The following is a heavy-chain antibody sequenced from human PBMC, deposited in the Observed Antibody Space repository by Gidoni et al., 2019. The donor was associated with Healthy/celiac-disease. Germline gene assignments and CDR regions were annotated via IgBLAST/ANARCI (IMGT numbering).Heavy chain of an antibody. CDR2: SHPNSGGT. CDR3: ARDSGGLRFLEWLSPGGWFDP. V-gene: IGHV1-2*04. Sequence: QVQLGQSGAEVKKPGASVKVSCKASGYTFTGHYMHWVRQAPGQGLEWMGWSHPNSGGTNYAQKFQGWVTMTRDTSISTAYMELSRLRSYGTSVYYCARDSGGLRFLEWLSPGGWFDPWGQGTLVTVSS. D-gene: IGHD3-3*01. J-gene: IGHJ5*02. CDR1: GYTFTGHY.